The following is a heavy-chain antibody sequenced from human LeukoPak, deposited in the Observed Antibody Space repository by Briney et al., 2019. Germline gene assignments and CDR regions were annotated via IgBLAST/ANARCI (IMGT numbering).Heavy chain of an antibody. V-gene: IGHV3-30*02. D-gene: IGHD6-13*01. Sequence: QPGGSLRLSCAASGFTFSSYGMHWVRQAPGKGLEWVAFIRYDGSNKYYADSVKGRFTISRDNSKNTLYLQMNSLRAEDTAVYYCAKAQWGSSSYYYMDVWGKGTTVTISS. J-gene: IGHJ6*03. CDR1: GFTFSSYG. CDR3: AKAQWGSSSYYYMDV. CDR2: IRYDGSNK.